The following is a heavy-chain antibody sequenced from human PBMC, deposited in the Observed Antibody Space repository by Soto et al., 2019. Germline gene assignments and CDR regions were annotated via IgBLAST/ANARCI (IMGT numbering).Heavy chain of an antibody. D-gene: IGHD3-16*01. V-gene: IGHV4-61*01. Sequence: SETLSLTCTVSGGSVSSASYYWSWIRQPPGKGLEWIGYIYSGNTNYNPSLKSRVTISLDTSKSQFSLRLNSVTAADTAVYYCARHKLDYMARDVFDIWGQGTLVTVSS. CDR2: IYSGNT. J-gene: IGHJ3*02. CDR3: ARHKLDYMARDVFDI. CDR1: GGSVSSASYY.